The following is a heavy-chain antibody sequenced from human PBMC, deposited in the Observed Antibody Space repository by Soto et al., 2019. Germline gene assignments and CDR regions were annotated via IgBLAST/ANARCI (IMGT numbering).Heavy chain of an antibody. D-gene: IGHD3-3*01. Sequence: EAQLVESGGGLVKPGGSLRLACAASGFTFSTYTLNWVRQASGKGLEWVSSISTSGDSTYYEDSLRGRFTISRDNARASLYLQMDSLRVEDTAMYYCTRDGEPLWGQGTMVTVSS. J-gene: IGHJ3*01. CDR2: ISTSGDST. V-gene: IGHV3-21*01. CDR3: TRDGEPL. CDR1: GFTFSTYT.